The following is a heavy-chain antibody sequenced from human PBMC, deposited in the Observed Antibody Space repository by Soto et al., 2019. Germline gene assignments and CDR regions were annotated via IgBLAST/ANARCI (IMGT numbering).Heavy chain of an antibody. V-gene: IGHV3-30*18. Sequence: GGSLRLSCAASGFTFSSYGMHWVRQAPGKGLEWVAVISYDGSNKYYADSVKGRFTISRDNSKNTLYLQMNSLRAEDTAVYYCAKTSENTMVRGVMGAFDIWGQGTMVTVSS. D-gene: IGHD3-10*01. CDR1: GFTFSSYG. CDR2: ISYDGSNK. CDR3: AKTSENTMVRGVMGAFDI. J-gene: IGHJ3*02.